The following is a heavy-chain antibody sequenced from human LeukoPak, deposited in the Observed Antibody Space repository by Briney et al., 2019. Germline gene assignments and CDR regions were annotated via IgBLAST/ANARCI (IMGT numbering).Heavy chain of an antibody. J-gene: IGHJ4*02. V-gene: IGHV4-59*08. CDR3: ARQFPHSSLSYLDY. CDR1: GGSVSNYD. Sequence: SETLSLTCRVSGGSVSNYDWIWLRQPPGKGLEWIGYVYHTGSTNYNPSLKSRVTMFEDKSKNQFSLRLYSVTVADTAVYYCARQFPHSSLSYLDYWGQGSLVTVSS. D-gene: IGHD6-6*01. CDR2: VYHTGST.